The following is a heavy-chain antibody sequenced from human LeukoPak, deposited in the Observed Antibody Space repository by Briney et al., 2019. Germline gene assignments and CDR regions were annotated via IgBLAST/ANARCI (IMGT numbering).Heavy chain of an antibody. J-gene: IGHJ4*02. V-gene: IGHV3-21*01. CDR3: VSFYETY. CDR2: ISSSSSYI. CDR1: GFTFSSYS. Sequence: GGSLRLSCAASGFTFSSYSMNWVRQAPGKGLEWVSSISSSSSYIYYADSVKGRFTISKDNAKNTVYLQMNNLRAEDTAVYYCVSFYETYWGRGTLVTVSS. D-gene: IGHD2-2*01.